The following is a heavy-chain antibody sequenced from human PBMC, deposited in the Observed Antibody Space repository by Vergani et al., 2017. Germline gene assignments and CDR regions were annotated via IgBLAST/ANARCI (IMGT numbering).Heavy chain of an antibody. V-gene: IGHV4-34*02. J-gene: IGHJ5*02. CDR3: VRTVALWFGETKDGGWFDP. CDR2: INNDGHT. CDR1: GESFSSFY. Sequence: QVKLQQWGAGVVKPSGTLSLTCAVFGESFSSFYWSWIRQPPGKGLEWIGEINNDGHTNYNPSLESRVTVSRDTAKNQFSLNLMSVTAADTAMYYCVRTVALWFGETKDGGWFDPLGQGTLVTVTS. D-gene: IGHD3-10*01.